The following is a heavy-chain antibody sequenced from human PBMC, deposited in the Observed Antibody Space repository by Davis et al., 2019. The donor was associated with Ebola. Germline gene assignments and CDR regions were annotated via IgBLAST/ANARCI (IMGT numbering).Heavy chain of an antibody. CDR2: IYYSGST. J-gene: IGHJ6*02. Sequence: MPSETLSLTCTVSGGSISSSSYYWGWIRQPPGKGLEWIGSIYYSGSTNYNPSLKSRVTISVDTSKNQFSLKLSSVTAADTAVYYCARGSEIYYYYGMDVWGQGTTVTVSS. V-gene: IGHV4-39*07. CDR1: GGSISSSSYY. CDR3: ARGSEIYYYYGMDV.